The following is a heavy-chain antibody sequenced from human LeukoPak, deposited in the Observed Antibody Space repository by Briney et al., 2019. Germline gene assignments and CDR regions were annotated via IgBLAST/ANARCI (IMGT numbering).Heavy chain of an antibody. CDR2: ISAYNGNT. J-gene: IGHJ5*02. CDR1: GYTFTSYG. D-gene: IGHD3-22*01. V-gene: IGHV1-18*01. Sequence: EASVKVSCKASGYTFTSYGISWVRQAPGQGLEWMGWISAYNGNTNYAQKLQGRVTMTTDTSTSTAYMELRSLRSDDTAVYYCARNNDYYDSSGYYLGWFDPWGQGTLVTVSS. CDR3: ARNNDYYDSSGYYLGWFDP.